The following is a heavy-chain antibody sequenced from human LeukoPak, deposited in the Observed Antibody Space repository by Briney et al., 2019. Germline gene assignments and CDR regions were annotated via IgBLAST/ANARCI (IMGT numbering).Heavy chain of an antibody. Sequence: SQTLSLTCTVSGGSISSGGYYWSWIRQHPGKGLEWIGYIYYSGSTYYNPSLKGRVTISVDTSKNQFSLKLSSVTAADTAVYYCARESYYGSGSYLLDYWGQGTLVTVSS. CDR1: GGSISSGGYY. D-gene: IGHD3-10*01. CDR3: ARESYYGSGSYLLDY. V-gene: IGHV4-31*03. J-gene: IGHJ4*02. CDR2: IYYSGST.